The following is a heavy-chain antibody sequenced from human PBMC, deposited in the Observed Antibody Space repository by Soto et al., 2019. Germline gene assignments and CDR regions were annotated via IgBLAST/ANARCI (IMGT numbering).Heavy chain of an antibody. V-gene: IGHV3-33*01. Sequence: GGSLRLSCAASGFTFSSYGMHWVRQAPGKGLEWVAVIWYDGSNKYYADSVKGRFTISRDNSKNTLYLQMNSLRAEDTAVYYCARDPKNLFGAFDIWSQGTMVTVSS. D-gene: IGHD2-21*01. J-gene: IGHJ3*02. CDR2: IWYDGSNK. CDR3: ARDPKNLFGAFDI. CDR1: GFTFSSYG.